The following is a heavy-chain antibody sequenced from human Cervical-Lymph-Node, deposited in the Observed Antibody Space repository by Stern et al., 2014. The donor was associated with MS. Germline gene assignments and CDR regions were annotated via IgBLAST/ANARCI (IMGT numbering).Heavy chain of an antibody. CDR3: ARGFTGSSSGWYVDWYFDL. Sequence: VQLVQSGAEVKKPGASVKVSCKSSGYTFTSYYMHWVRQAPGQGLEWFGIINPRGGSTSYAQKFQGRVTITADESTSTAYMELSSLRSEDTAVYYCARGFTGSSSGWYVDWYFDLWGRGTLVTVSS. CDR2: INPRGGST. J-gene: IGHJ2*01. CDR1: GYTFTSYY. D-gene: IGHD6-19*01. V-gene: IGHV1-46*01.